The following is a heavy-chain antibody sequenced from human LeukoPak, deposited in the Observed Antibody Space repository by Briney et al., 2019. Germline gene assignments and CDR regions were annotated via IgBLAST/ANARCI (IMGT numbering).Heavy chain of an antibody. CDR2: IYYSGST. CDR1: GGSISSYY. CDR3: ASTGGLWFGELYFDY. J-gene: IGHJ4*02. Sequence: PSETLSLTCTVSGGSISSYYWSWIRQPPGKGLEWIGYIYYSGSTNYNPSLKSRVTISVATSKNQFSLKLSSVTAADTAVYYCASTGGLWFGELYFDYWGQGTLVTVYS. V-gene: IGHV4-59*08. D-gene: IGHD3-10*01.